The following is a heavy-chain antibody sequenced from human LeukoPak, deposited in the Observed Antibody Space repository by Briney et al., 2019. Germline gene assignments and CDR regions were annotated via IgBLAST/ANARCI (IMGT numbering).Heavy chain of an antibody. V-gene: IGHV3-48*01. CDR3: AREILPVHCDGGSCYSFDN. J-gene: IGHJ4*02. Sequence: PGGSLRLSCAASGFTFSSYSMNWVRQAPGKGLEGLSYISTSSTTIYYADSVKGRFTISRDNAKNSLYLQMNRLRGEDTAVYYCAREILPVHCDGGSCYSFDNWGQGTLVTVSS. CDR2: ISTSSTTI. D-gene: IGHD2-15*01. CDR1: GFTFSSYS.